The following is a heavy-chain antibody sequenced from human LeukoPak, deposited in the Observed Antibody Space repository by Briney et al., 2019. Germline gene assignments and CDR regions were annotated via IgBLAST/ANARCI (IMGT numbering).Heavy chain of an antibody. V-gene: IGHV4-4*07. J-gene: IGHJ4*02. Sequence: PSETLSLTCTVSGGSINSHYWSWIRQPAGKGLEWIGRIYISGSTNYNSSLQSRVTVPVDTSKNQFSLKLSSVTAADTAVYYCARALNPLPGTYYFDYWGQGTLVTVSS. D-gene: IGHD2-15*01. CDR2: IYISGST. CDR1: GGSINSHY. CDR3: ARALNPLPGTYYFDY.